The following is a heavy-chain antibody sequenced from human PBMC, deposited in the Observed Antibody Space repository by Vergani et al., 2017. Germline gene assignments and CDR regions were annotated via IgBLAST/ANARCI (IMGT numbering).Heavy chain of an antibody. D-gene: IGHD6-13*01. V-gene: IGHV1-18*01. CDR2: ISAYSGNT. J-gene: IGHJ5*02. CDR1: GYTLSSYG. CDR3: ARSHSSSWYFYNWFDP. Sequence: QVQLVQSGAEVKKPGASVKVSCKASGYTLSSYGISWVRQAPGQGLEWMGWISAYSGNTNHAQKLQGRVTMTTDTSTITAYMELRSLRSDDTAVYYCARSHSSSWYFYNWFDPWGQGTLVTVSS.